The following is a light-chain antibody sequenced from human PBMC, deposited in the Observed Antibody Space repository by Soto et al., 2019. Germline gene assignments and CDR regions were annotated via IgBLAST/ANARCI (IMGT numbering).Light chain of an antibody. CDR1: SSDVGSDNY. J-gene: IGLJ1*01. CDR3: CSYTSAISYV. Sequence: QSVLTQPASVSVSPGQSITISCTGTSSDVGSDNYVSWHQQHPGKAPKLMIYDVSNRPSGVSDRFSASKSGNTASLTISGLQPEDEAEYYCCSYTSAISYVFGTGTKVTVL. V-gene: IGLV2-14*01. CDR2: DVS.